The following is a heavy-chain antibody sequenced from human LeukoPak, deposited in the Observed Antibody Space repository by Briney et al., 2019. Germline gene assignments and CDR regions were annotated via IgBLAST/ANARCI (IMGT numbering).Heavy chain of an antibody. CDR2: IIPLFCTA. J-gene: IGHJ3*02. D-gene: IGHD3-22*01. CDR1: GGTFRSYA. CDR3: AGVPPGHYDSSGHQCHAFDI. Sequence: SVKLFCKASGGTFRSYAISWVRQAPGQGLEWMGGIIPLFCTANYAQTFQGRVTMTTDKSTSTAYMELSSPRSEDTAVYYCAGVPPGHYDSSGHQCHAFDIWGQGTMVTVSS. V-gene: IGHV1-69*05.